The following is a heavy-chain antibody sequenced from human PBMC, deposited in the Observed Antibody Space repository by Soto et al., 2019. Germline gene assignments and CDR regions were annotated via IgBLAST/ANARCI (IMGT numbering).Heavy chain of an antibody. CDR1: GGTFSSYA. CDR2: IIPIFGTA. Sequence: ASVKVSCKASGGTFSSYAISWVRQAPGQGLEWMGGIIPIFGTANYAQKFQGRVTITADKSTSTAYMELSRLRSEDTAVYYCARETVLVMDTDMVHPGYNWFDPWGQGTLVTVSS. J-gene: IGHJ5*02. V-gene: IGHV1-69*06. D-gene: IGHD5-18*01. CDR3: ARETVLVMDTDMVHPGYNWFDP.